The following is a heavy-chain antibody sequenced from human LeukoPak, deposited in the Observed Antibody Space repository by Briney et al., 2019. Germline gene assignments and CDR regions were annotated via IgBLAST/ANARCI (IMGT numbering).Heavy chain of an antibody. V-gene: IGHV3-23*01. CDR1: GVTLSSYA. CDR2: ISPSGDST. CDR3: VRKVYYYMDV. J-gene: IGHJ6*03. Sequence: GESLRLSCAASGVTLSSYAVNWVRQAPGRGLEWVSYISPSGDSTVYAESVKGQFTISRDNSKNMLYLQMDSLRAEDTAIYYCVRKVYYYMDVWGKGTTVTVSS.